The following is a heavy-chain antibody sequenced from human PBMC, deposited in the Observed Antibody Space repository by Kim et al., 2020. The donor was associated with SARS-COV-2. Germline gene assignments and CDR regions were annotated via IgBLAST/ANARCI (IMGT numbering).Heavy chain of an antibody. CDR3: TTPSPWFGESDAFDI. Sequence: GGSLRLSCAASGFTFSNAWMSWVRQAPGKGLEWVGRIKSKTDGGTTDYAAPVKGRFTISRDDSKNTLYLQMNSLKTEDTAVYYCTTPSPWFGESDAFDIWGQGTMVTVSS. V-gene: IGHV3-15*01. D-gene: IGHD3-10*01. CDR2: IKSKTDGGTT. J-gene: IGHJ3*02. CDR1: GFTFSNAW.